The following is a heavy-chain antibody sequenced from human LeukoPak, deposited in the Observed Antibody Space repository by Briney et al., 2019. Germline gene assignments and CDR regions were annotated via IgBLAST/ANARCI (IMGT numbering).Heavy chain of an antibody. J-gene: IGHJ6*02. D-gene: IGHD2-2*01. CDR1: GGSFSGYY. CDR2: INHSGST. V-gene: IGHV4-34*01. CDR3: ARGRSVVGYCSSTSCYAPGYYYYGMDV. Sequence: PSETLSLTCAVYGGSFSGYYWSWIRRPPGKGLEWIGEINHSGSTNYNPSLKSRVTISVDTSKNQFSLKLSSVTAADTAVYYCARGRSVVGYCSSTSCYAPGYYYYGMDVWGQGTTVTVSS.